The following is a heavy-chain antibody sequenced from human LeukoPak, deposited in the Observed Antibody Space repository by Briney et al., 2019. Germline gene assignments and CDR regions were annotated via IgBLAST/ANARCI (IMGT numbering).Heavy chain of an antibody. J-gene: IGHJ3*02. CDR3: ARPYSSSWTDAFDI. CDR1: GGSISSSSYY. CDR2: IYYSGST. V-gene: IGHV4-39*01. D-gene: IGHD6-13*01. Sequence: SETLSLTCTVSGGSISSSSYYWGWIRQPPGKGLEWIGSIYYSGSTYYNPSLKSRVTISVDTSKNQFSLKLSSVTAADTAVYYCARPYSSSWTDAFDIWGQGTLVTVSS.